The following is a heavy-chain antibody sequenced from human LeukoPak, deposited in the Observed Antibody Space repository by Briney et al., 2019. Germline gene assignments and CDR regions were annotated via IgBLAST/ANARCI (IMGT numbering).Heavy chain of an antibody. D-gene: IGHD2-15*01. J-gene: IGHJ5*02. CDR1: GYTFTSYG. V-gene: IGHV1-69*13. CDR2: IIPIFGTA. CDR3: ARRRRYCSGGSCGNKFDP. Sequence: ASVKVSCKASGYTFTSYGISWVRQAPGQGLEWMGGIIPIFGTANYAQKFQGRVTITADESTSTAYMELSSLRSEDTAVYYCARRRRYCSGGSCGNKFDPWGQGTLVTVSS.